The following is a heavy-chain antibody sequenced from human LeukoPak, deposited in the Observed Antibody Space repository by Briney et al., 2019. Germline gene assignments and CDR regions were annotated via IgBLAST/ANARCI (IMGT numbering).Heavy chain of an antibody. D-gene: IGHD3-10*01. CDR2: ISSSSNDI. CDR3: AIIRGRNS. Sequence: GGSLTLSCVVSGLTFTSYTMDWVRQAPGKGLEWLSSISSSSNDIYYADSVKGRFTISRDNAKNSVLLQMNNLRAQDTDLYYCAIIRGRNSWGQGTLVTVSS. CDR1: GLTFTSYT. V-gene: IGHV3-21*01. J-gene: IGHJ4*02.